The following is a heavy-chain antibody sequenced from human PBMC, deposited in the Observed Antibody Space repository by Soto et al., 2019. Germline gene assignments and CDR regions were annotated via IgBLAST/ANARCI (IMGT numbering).Heavy chain of an antibody. Sequence: GESLRLSCAASGFTFSSYWMSWVRQIPGKGLEWVANIKQDGSEKYYVDSVKGRFTISRDNAKNSLYLQMNSLRAEDTAVYYCASDSSGYYNWFDPWGQGTLVTVSS. J-gene: IGHJ5*02. D-gene: IGHD3-22*01. CDR2: IKQDGSEK. CDR3: ASDSSGYYNWFDP. V-gene: IGHV3-7*03. CDR1: GFTFSSYW.